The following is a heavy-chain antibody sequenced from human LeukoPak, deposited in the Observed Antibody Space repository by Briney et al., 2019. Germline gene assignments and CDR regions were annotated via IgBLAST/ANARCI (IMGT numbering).Heavy chain of an antibody. J-gene: IGHJ4*02. CDR1: GDSISSGGYY. V-gene: IGHV4-31*03. CDR2: IYYSGTT. D-gene: IGHD6-13*01. CDR3: ARVGYSSNWGNFDY. Sequence: ASETLSLTCTVSGDSISSGGYYWSWIRQHPGKGLEWIGYIYYSGTTYYNPSLKSRVTISVDTSKNQFSLKLSSVTAADTAVYYCARVGYSSNWGNFDYRGQGTLVTVSS.